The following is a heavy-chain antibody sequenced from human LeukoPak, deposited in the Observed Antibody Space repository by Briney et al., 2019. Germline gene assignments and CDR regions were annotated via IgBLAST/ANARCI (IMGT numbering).Heavy chain of an antibody. CDR2: ISSSSSYI. D-gene: IGHD3-22*01. J-gene: IGHJ3*02. CDR1: GFTFSSYS. Sequence: GGSLRHSCAASGFTFSSYSMNWVRQAPGKGLEWVSSISSSSSYIYYADSVKGRFTISRDNANNSLYLQMNSLRAEETAVYNCARVQSYDSSGYYPYDAFDIWGQGKMVTVSS. V-gene: IGHV3-21*01. CDR3: ARVQSYDSSGYYPYDAFDI.